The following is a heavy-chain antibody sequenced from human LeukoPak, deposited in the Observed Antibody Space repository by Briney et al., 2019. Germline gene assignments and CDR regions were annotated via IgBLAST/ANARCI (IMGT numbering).Heavy chain of an antibody. V-gene: IGHV4-39*01. Sequence: SETLSLTCTVSGDSISSSDYYWGWIRQPPGKGLEWIGSIYYSGSTYYNPSLKSRVTISVDTSKNQFSLKLSSVTAADTAVYYCARLGGSSSILFDYWGQGTLVTVSS. CDR3: ARLGGSSSILFDY. CDR2: IYYSGST. CDR1: GDSISSSDYY. D-gene: IGHD6-13*01. J-gene: IGHJ4*02.